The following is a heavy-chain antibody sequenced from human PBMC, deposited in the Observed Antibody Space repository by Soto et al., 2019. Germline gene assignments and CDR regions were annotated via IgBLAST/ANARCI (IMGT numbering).Heavy chain of an antibody. D-gene: IGHD6-6*01. Sequence: QITLKESGPTLVNPTQTLTLTCTFSGFSLSTSGVGVGWIRQPPGKALEWLALIYWNDDKRYSPSLKSRLTITKDTSKNQVVLTMTNIDPVDTATYYCAHSFKYSSSLHYWGQGTLVTVSS. CDR2: IYWNDDK. CDR1: GFSLSTSGVG. J-gene: IGHJ4*02. CDR3: AHSFKYSSSLHY. V-gene: IGHV2-5*01.